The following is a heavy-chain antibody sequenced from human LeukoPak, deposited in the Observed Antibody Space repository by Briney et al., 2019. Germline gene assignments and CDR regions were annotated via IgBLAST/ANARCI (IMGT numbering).Heavy chain of an antibody. CDR2: INSDGSST. D-gene: IGHD6-13*01. J-gene: IGHJ4*02. CDR3: AIIATAGSIGD. Sequence: GGSLRLSCAASGFTFSSYWMHWVRQAPGKGLVWVSRINSDGSSTSYADSVKGRFTISRDNAKNTLYLQMNSLRAEDTAVYYCAIIATAGSIGDWGQGTLVTVSS. V-gene: IGHV3-74*01. CDR1: GFTFSSYW.